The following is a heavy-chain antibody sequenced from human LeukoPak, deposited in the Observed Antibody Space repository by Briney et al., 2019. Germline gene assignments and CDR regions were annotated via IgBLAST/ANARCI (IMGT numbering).Heavy chain of an antibody. CDR3: AKLKGWYGEGYFDY. CDR2: IYSDGRT. J-gene: IGHJ4*02. D-gene: IGHD3-10*01. V-gene: IGHV3-53*01. Sequence: GGSLRLSCAASGFAVSGNYMSWVRQAPGKGLEWVSVIYSDGRTYYADSAKGRFTISRDISKNTLFLQMTSLRAEDTAVYYCAKLKGWYGEGYFDYWGQGTLVTVSS. CDR1: GFAVSGNY.